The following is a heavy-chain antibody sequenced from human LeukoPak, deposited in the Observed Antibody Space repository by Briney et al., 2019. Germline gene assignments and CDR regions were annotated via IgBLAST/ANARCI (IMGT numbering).Heavy chain of an antibody. V-gene: IGHV4-38-2*02. CDR1: GYSISSGYY. J-gene: IGHJ4*02. CDR2: IYHSGST. CDR3: ARDQSLYYDFWSGYLYYFDY. D-gene: IGHD3-3*01. Sequence: PSETLSLTCTVSGYSISSGYYWGWIRQPPGKGLEWIWSIYHSGSTYYNPPLKSRVTISVDTSKNQFSLKLSSVTAADTAVYYCARDQSLYYDFWSGYLYYFDYWGQGTLVTVSS.